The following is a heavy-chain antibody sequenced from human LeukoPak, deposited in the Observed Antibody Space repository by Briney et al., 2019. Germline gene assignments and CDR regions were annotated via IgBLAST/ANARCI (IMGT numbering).Heavy chain of an antibody. J-gene: IGHJ5*02. CDR2: INGSGGST. CDR3: AKGGGSADNWFDP. CDR1: GFTFSSYA. D-gene: IGHD2-15*01. V-gene: IGHV3-23*01. Sequence: HPGGSLRLSCTASGFTFSSYAMSWVRQAPGKGLEWVSAINGSGGSTYYADSVKGRFTISRDNYKNTLYLQMNSLGAEDAAVYYCAKGGGSADNWFDPWGQGTLVTVSS.